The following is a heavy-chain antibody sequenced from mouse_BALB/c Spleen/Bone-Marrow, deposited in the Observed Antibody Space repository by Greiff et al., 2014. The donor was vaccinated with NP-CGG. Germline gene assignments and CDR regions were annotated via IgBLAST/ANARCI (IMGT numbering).Heavy chain of an antibody. V-gene: IGHV5-17*02. CDR2: ISGGSSTI. Sequence: DVQLVESGGGLVQPGGSRKLSCAASGFTFSSFGMHWVRQAPEKGLEWVAYISGGSSTIYYADTVKGRFTISRDNPKNTLFLQMTSLRSEDTAMYYCAAITTVVARYAMDYWGQGTSVTVSS. D-gene: IGHD1-1*01. CDR3: AAITTVVARYAMDY. CDR1: GFTFSSFG. J-gene: IGHJ4*01.